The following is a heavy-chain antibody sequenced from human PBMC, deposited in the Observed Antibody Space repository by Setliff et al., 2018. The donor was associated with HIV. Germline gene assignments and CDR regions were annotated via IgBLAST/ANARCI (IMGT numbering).Heavy chain of an antibody. CDR2: SIPIYGTA. V-gene: IGHV1-69*13. J-gene: IGHJ6*03. Sequence: SVKVSCKASGGTFSNYAISWVRQAPGQGLEWMGGSIPIYGTANYAQKFQGRVTITADESTSTAYMELSSLRSEDTAVYYCASGPYYDSSGYLYYYYMDVWGKGTTVTVSS. CDR1: GGTFSNYA. CDR3: ASGPYYDSSGYLYYYYMDV. D-gene: IGHD3-22*01.